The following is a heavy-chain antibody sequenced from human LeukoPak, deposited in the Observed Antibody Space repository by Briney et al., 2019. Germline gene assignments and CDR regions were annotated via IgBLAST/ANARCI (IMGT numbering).Heavy chain of an antibody. D-gene: IGHD1-26*01. Sequence: GESLRISCKGSGYSFTNYWIGWVRQAPGQGLEWMGWISAYNGNTNYAQKLQGRVTMTTDTSTSTAYMELRSLRSDDTAVYYCARGYGANVVDYWGQGTLVTVSS. V-gene: IGHV1-18*01. CDR1: GYSFTNYW. J-gene: IGHJ4*02. CDR2: ISAYNGNT. CDR3: ARGYGANVVDY.